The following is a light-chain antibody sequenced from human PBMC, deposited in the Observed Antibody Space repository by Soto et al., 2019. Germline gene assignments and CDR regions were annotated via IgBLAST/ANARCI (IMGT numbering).Light chain of an antibody. J-gene: IGLJ3*02. Sequence: QSVLTQPPSVSGAPGQRVTISCTGSGSNIGAGYDVHWYQLVSGTAPRLLIYSNINRPSGVPDRFSGSRSGASASLAITGLQAEDEAHYYCQSFDNKPHVLFGGGTKSPS. V-gene: IGLV1-40*01. CDR2: SNI. CDR1: GSNIGAGYD. CDR3: QSFDNKPHVL.